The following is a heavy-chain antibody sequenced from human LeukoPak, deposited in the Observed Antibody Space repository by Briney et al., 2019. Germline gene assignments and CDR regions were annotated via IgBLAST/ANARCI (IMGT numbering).Heavy chain of an antibody. J-gene: IGHJ4*02. CDR3: ARDLAWGAFDY. Sequence: PGRSLRLSCAASGFTFSSYGMHWVRQAPGKGLEWLSGISPRGGGTYYADSVKGRFTISRDDSKSTLSLQMNSLRVEDTAVYHCARDLAWGAFDYWGQGTLVSVSS. D-gene: IGHD7-27*01. V-gene: IGHV3-23*01. CDR2: ISPRGGGT. CDR1: GFTFSSYG.